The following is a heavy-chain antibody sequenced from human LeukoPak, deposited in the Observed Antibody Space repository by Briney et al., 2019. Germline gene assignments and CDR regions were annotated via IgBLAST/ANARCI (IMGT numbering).Heavy chain of an antibody. V-gene: IGHV1-46*01. Sequence: ASVKVSCKSSGYIFTDCFMHWVRQAPGPGLEWMGIINPSGGSTSYAQTFLGRVTMTRDTSTSTVYMELSSLRSEDTAVYYCARRAGTTREGHFDYWGKGTLVTVSS. CDR1: GYIFTDCF. D-gene: IGHD1-1*01. CDR3: ARRAGTTREGHFDY. CDR2: INPSGGST. J-gene: IGHJ4*02.